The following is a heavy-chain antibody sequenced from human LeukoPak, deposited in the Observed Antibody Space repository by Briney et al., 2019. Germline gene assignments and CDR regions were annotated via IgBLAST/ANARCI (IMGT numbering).Heavy chain of an antibody. V-gene: IGHV4-39*07. CDR3: ARVYYSSSYDYWYFDL. CDR1: GGSISSSSYY. CDR2: IYYSGST. Sequence: SETLSLTCTVSGGSISSSSYYWGWIRQPPGKGLEWIGSIYYSGSTNYNRSPKSRVTISVDTSKNQFSLKLSSVTAAGTAVYYCARVYYSSSYDYWYFDLWGRGTLVTVSS. D-gene: IGHD6-13*01. J-gene: IGHJ2*01.